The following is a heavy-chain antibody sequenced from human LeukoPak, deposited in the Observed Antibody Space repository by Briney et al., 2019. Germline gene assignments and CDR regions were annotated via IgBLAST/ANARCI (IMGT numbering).Heavy chain of an antibody. CDR3: ARLDGGATFFDY. D-gene: IGHD1-26*01. V-gene: IGHV4-39*07. CDR1: GDSITSRSYY. J-gene: IGHJ4*02. CDR2: IYYTGST. Sequence: SETLSLACTVSGDSITSRSYYWGWIRQPPGKGLEWIGSIYYTGSTYYNPSLKSRVTISVDRSKNQFSLKLSSVTAADTAVYYCARLDGGATFFDYWGQGTLVTVSS.